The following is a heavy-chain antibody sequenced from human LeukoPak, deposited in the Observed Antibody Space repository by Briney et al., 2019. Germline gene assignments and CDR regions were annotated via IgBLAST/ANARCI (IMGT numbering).Heavy chain of an antibody. Sequence: SETLSLTCTVSGYSISSGYYWDWIRQSPGKGLEWIGSIYHSGCTYYNPSMKSRVTISVDTSKNQFSLKLSSVTAADTAVYYCARGYRSSWYLNWFDPWGQGTLVTVSS. D-gene: IGHD6-13*01. CDR2: IYHSGCT. J-gene: IGHJ5*02. V-gene: IGHV4-38-2*02. CDR3: ARGYRSSWYLNWFDP. CDR1: GYSISSGYY.